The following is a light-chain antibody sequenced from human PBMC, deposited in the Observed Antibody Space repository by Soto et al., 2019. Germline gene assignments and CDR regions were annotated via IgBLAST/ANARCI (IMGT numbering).Light chain of an antibody. CDR2: LGS. CDR1: QSLLDGNGYSY. J-gene: IGKJ2*01. Sequence: DIVMTQSPLSLPVTPGEPASISCRSSQSLLDGNGYSYLDWYLQKPGQSPQLLIHLGSSRASGVPDRFSGSGSGTDFTLKIGRVEAEDVGVYYCMQRLQIPRTFGQGTKLEIK. CDR3: MQRLQIPRT. V-gene: IGKV2-28*01.